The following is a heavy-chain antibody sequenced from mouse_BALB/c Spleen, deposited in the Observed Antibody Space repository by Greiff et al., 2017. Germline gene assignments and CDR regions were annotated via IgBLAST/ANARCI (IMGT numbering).Heavy chain of an antibody. CDR1: GFSLTSYG. CDR3: AREKWLLHYFDY. D-gene: IGHD2-3*01. Sequence: VQVVESGPGLVAPSQSLSITCTVSGFSLTSYGVHWVRQPPGKGLEWLGVIWAGGSTNYNSALMSRLSISKDNSKSQVFLKMNSLQTDDTAMYYCAREKWLLHYFDYWGQGTTLTVSS. J-gene: IGHJ2*01. CDR2: IWAGGST. V-gene: IGHV2-9*02.